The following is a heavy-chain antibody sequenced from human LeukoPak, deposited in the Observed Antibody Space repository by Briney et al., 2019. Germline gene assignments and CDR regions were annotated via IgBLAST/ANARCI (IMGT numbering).Heavy chain of an antibody. Sequence: SQTLSLTCSVSGGSISSASYYWSWIRQPAGKGLEWIARTFTTGSTKYNPSLKSRVTMSLDTSKNQFSLRLSSVTAADTAVYYCARSQEGYFDSWSGYHYYYYMDVWGKGTTVTVSS. CDR2: TFTTGST. CDR3: ARSQEGYFDSWSGYHYYYYMDV. D-gene: IGHD3-3*01. J-gene: IGHJ6*03. V-gene: IGHV4-61*02. CDR1: GGSISSASYY.